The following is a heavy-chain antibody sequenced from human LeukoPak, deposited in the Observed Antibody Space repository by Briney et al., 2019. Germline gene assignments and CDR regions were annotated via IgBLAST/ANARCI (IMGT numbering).Heavy chain of an antibody. CDR2: IYYSGST. CDR1: GGSISSSSYY. Sequence: SETLSLTCTVSGGSISSSSYYWGWIRQPPGKGLEWIGSIYYSGSTYYNPSLKSRVTISVDTSKNQFSLKLSSVTAADTAVYYCARRRGWLQFGYYFDYWGQGTLVTVSS. CDR3: ARRRGWLQFGYYFDY. V-gene: IGHV4-39*01. D-gene: IGHD5-24*01. J-gene: IGHJ4*02.